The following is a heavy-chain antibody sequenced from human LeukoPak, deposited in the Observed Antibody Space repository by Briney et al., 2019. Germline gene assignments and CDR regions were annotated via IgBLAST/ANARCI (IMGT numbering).Heavy chain of an antibody. CDR3: AKAPRAEMATMLSDY. CDR1: GFTFRNYG. J-gene: IGHJ3*01. V-gene: IGHV3-30*02. CDR2: IWYDGSNK. D-gene: IGHD5-24*01. Sequence: PGGSLRLSCAASGFTFRNYGMHWVRQAPGKGLEWVAIIWYDGSNKYYADSVKGRFTVSRDNSKNTLYLQMNSLRAEDTAVYYCAKAPRAEMATMLSDYWGQGTMVTVSS.